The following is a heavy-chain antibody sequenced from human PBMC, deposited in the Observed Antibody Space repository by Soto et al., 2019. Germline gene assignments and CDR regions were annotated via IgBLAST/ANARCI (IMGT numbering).Heavy chain of an antibody. D-gene: IGHD2-21*02. Sequence: EVQLVESGGGLIQPGGSLRLSCEVSGFRFSSYEMNWVRQAPGKGLEWLAYISSSGSLIHYADSVRGRFTISRDNAKNALYLQMLSLRAEDTAVYYCERDDYRGDSGAFDFWGQGTLVTVSS. V-gene: IGHV3-48*03. CDR2: ISSSGSLI. J-gene: IGHJ4*02. CDR3: ERDDYRGDSGAFDF. CDR1: GFRFSSYE.